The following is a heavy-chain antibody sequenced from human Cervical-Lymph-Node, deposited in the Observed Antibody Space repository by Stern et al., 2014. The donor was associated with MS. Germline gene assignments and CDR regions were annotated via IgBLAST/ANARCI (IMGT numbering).Heavy chain of an antibody. CDR1: NVSIGIFY. CDR2: VYYSGST. D-gene: IGHD1-1*01. J-gene: IGHJ4*02. CDR3: ASIQLWSKSFDY. Sequence: QLQLQESGPGLVKPSETLSLTCNVSNVSIGIFYWSWIRQSPGRGLEWIGYVYYSGSTDYNPSLKSRVTMAVDTSKSQFSLKLSSLTAADTAVYYCASIQLWSKSFDYWGRGTLVTVSS. V-gene: IGHV4-59*01.